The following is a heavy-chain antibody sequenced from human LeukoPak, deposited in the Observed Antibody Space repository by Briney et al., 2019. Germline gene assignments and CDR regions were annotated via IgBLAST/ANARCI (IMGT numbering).Heavy chain of an antibody. CDR1: GYTFTGYY. J-gene: IGHJ6*02. V-gene: IGHV1-2*02. CDR2: INPNSGVT. D-gene: IGHD3-10*01. Sequence: GASVKVSCKASGYTFTGYYMYWVRQAPGQGLEWMGWINPNSGVTNYAQKFQGRVTVTRDTSISTAYMELTRLRSDDTAVYYCARDRAKGYYGSGSFYYYYGMDVWGQGTTVTVSS. CDR3: ARDRAKGYYGSGSFYYYYGMDV.